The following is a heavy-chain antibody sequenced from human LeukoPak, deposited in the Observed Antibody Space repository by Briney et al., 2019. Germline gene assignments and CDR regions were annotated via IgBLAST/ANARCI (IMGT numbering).Heavy chain of an antibody. CDR3: ASTYYYDSSGYYLPYYGMDV. CDR1: GYTFTGYY. D-gene: IGHD3-22*01. V-gene: IGHV1-46*03. Sequence: ASVKVSCKASGYTFTGYYMHWVRQAPGQGLEWMGIINLSGGSTSYAQKFQGRVTMTRDTSTSTVYMELSSLRSEDTAVYYCASTYYYDSSGYYLPYYGMDVWGLGTTVTVSS. J-gene: IGHJ6*02. CDR2: INLSGGST.